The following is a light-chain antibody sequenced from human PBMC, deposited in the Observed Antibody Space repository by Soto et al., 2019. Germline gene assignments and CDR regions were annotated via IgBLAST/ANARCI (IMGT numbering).Light chain of an antibody. V-gene: IGKV1-5*01. CDR2: DVS. J-gene: IGKJ1*01. Sequence: DIQMTQSPSTLSASVGDRVTSTCRASQSISSWLAWYQQKAGKAPKLLIYDVSSLESGVPSRFSGSGSGTEFSLTISSLQPDDFATYYCQQYESISKTFGQGTKVEIK. CDR1: QSISSW. CDR3: QQYESISKT.